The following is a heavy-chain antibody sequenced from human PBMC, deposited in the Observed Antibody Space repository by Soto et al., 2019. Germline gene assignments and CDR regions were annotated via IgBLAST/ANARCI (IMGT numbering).Heavy chain of an antibody. CDR1: GFTFPNYS. D-gene: IGHD5-12*01. CDR3: AREWLRNFYYYYYGMDV. Sequence: RRLSCAASGFTFPNYSMHWVRQVPGKALEWVAVIAYYGTDRYYADSVKGRFTISRDNSKNTLYLQMNSLRPEDTAVYYCAREWLRNFYYYYYGMDVWGQGTTVTVSS. CDR2: IAYYGTDR. J-gene: IGHJ6*02. V-gene: IGHV3-30*03.